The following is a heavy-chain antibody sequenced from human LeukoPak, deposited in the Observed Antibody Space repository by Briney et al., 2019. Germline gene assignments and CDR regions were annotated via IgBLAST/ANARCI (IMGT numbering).Heavy chain of an antibody. CDR1: GYMFTTYA. Sequence: ASVKVSCKASGYMFTTYAISWLRQAPGRGLEWMGWISSYNGHTNYAQKLQGRVTLTTDTSTSTAYMELRSLGSEDTAVYYCAREALWFGHAFDIWGQGTMVTVSS. CDR3: AREALWFGHAFDI. CDR2: ISSYNGHT. V-gene: IGHV1-18*01. D-gene: IGHD3-10*01. J-gene: IGHJ3*02.